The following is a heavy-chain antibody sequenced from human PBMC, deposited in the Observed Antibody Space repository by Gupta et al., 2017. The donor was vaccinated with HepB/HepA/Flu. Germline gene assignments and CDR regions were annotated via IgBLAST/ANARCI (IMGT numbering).Heavy chain of an antibody. CDR1: GFTFSSYG. V-gene: IGHV3-30*18. CDR3: AKGMGIAAAGDHLQH. D-gene: IGHD6-13*01. Sequence: QVQLVESGGGVVQPGRSLRLSCAASGFTFSSYGIHWVRQAPGKGLEWVAVISYDGSNKYYADSVKGRFTISRDNSKNTLYLQMNSLRAEDTAVYYCAKGMGIAAAGDHLQHWGQGTLVTVSS. CDR2: ISYDGSNK. J-gene: IGHJ1*01.